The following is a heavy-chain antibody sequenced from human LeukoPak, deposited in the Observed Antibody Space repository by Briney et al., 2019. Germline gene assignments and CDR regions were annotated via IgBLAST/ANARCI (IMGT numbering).Heavy chain of an antibody. J-gene: IGHJ2*01. CDR3: ARDLYSSGWYSTRYWYFDL. V-gene: IGHV4-59*01. CDR2: IYYSGST. CDR1: GGSISSYY. Sequence: SETLSLTCTVSGGSISSYYWSWIRQPPGKGLERIGYIYYSGSTNYNPSLKSRVTISVDTSKNQFSLKLSSVTAADTAVYYCARDLYSSGWYSTRYWYFDLWGRGTLVTVSS. D-gene: IGHD6-19*01.